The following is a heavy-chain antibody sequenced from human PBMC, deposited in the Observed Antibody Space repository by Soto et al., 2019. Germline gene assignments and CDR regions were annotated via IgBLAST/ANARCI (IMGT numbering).Heavy chain of an antibody. CDR3: ERDYDYVWGSYRQIDY. V-gene: IGHV3-30-3*01. Sequence: QVQLVESGGGVVQPARSLRLSCAASGFTFSSYAMHWVRQAPGKGLEWVAVISYDGSNKYYADSVKGRFTISRDNSKNTLYLQMNSLRAEDTAVYYCERDYDYVWGSYRQIDYWGQGTLVTVSS. D-gene: IGHD3-16*02. CDR1: GFTFSSYA. J-gene: IGHJ4*02. CDR2: ISYDGSNK.